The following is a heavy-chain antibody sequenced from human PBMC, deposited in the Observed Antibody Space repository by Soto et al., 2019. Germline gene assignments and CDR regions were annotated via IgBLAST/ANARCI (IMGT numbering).Heavy chain of an antibody. CDR2: INHSGST. Sequence: SETLSLTCAVYGGSFSGYYWSWIRQPPGKGLEWIGEINHSGSTNYNPSLKSRVTISVDTSKNQFSLKLSAVTAADTAVYYCARGLRRGIAAAGRLWYWGQGTLVTVSS. D-gene: IGHD6-13*01. V-gene: IGHV4-34*01. CDR3: ARGLRRGIAAAGRLWY. J-gene: IGHJ4*02. CDR1: GGSFSGYY.